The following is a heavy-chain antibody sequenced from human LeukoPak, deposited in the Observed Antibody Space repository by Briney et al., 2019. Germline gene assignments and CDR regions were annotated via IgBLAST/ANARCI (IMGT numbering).Heavy chain of an antibody. CDR1: GGSVSSSRYY. CDR3: AKESRYAERDYDFWSGYYTAVDY. V-gene: IGHV4-39*02. J-gene: IGHJ4*02. CDR2: IYYTGST. D-gene: IGHD3-3*01. Sequence: PSETLSLTCPVSGGSVSSSRYYWGWIRQPPGKGLEWIGSIYYTGSTYYKPSLKSRVTISVDASKNQISLKLSSVTAADTAVYYCAKESRYAERDYDFWSGYYTAVDYWGQGTLVTVSS.